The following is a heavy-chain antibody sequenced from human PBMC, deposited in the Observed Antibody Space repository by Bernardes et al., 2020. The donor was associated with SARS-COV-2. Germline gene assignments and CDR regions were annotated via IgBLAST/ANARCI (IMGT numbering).Heavy chain of an antibody. CDR1: GGSFSGYY. J-gene: IGHJ4*02. D-gene: IGHD3-3*01. Sequence: LSLTCAVYGGSFSGYYWSWIRQPPGKGLEWIGEINHSGSTNYNPSLKSRVTISVDTSKNQFSLKLSSVTAADTAVYYCAREGLPTIFGVVRGGFDYWGQGTLVTVSS. CDR2: INHSGST. V-gene: IGHV4-34*01. CDR3: AREGLPTIFGVVRGGFDY.